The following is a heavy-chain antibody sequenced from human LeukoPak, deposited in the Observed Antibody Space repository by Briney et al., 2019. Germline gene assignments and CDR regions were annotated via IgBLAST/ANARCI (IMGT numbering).Heavy chain of an antibody. J-gene: IGHJ3*02. Sequence: PSETPSLTCTVSGGSISSSSYYWGWIRQPPGRGLEWIGSIYYSGSTYYNSSLKSRVTISVDTSKNQFSLKLSSVTAADTAVYYCARIFRIVGATDAFDIWGQGTMVTVSS. D-gene: IGHD1-26*01. CDR1: GGSISSSSYY. V-gene: IGHV4-39*01. CDR2: IYYSGST. CDR3: ARIFRIVGATDAFDI.